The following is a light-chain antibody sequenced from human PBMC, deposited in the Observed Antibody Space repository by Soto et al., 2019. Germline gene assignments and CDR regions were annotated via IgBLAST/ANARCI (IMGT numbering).Light chain of an antibody. CDR3: AAWDDSLNGSV. J-gene: IGLJ2*01. V-gene: IGLV1-44*01. CDR2: SDY. Sequence: QSVLTQPPSASGTPGQRVTISCSGTSSNIGSNSVNWYQQLPGTVPKLLIYSDYQRPSGVPDRFSGSKSGTSASLAISGLQSEDEADYYCAAWDDSLNGSVFGGGTQLTVL. CDR1: SSNIGSNS.